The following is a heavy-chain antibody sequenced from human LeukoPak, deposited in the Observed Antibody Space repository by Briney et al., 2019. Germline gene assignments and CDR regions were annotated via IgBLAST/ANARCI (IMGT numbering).Heavy chain of an antibody. D-gene: IGHD2-2*01. V-gene: IGHV4-59*08. CDR2: IYYSGST. J-gene: IGHJ3*02. CDR3: ARPRVPAPPDVFDI. CDR1: GGSISSYY. Sequence: SETLSLTCTVSGGSISSYYWSWIRQPPGKGLEWIGYIYYSGSTNYNPSLKSRVTISVDTSKNQFSLKLSSVTAADTAVYYCARPRVPAPPDVFDIGAKGTMVTV.